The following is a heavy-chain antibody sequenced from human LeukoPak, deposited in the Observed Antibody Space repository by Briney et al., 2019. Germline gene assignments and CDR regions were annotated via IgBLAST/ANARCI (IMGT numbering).Heavy chain of an antibody. J-gene: IGHJ5*02. CDR1: GFTFSNYA. V-gene: IGHV3-23*01. CDR2: ISGSGGSI. CDR3: VKDPWEGPTKTWGSWFDP. D-gene: IGHD1-26*01. Sequence: GGSLRLSCAASGFTFSNYAMTWVRQAPGKGLEWVSTISGSGGSIHYADSVKGRFTISRDSSKNTLYLQMNSLRADDTAVYYCVKDPWEGPTKTWGSWFDPWGQGTLVTVSS.